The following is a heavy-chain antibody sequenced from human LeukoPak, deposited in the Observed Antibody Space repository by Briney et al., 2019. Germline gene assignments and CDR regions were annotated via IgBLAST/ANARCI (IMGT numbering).Heavy chain of an antibody. J-gene: IGHJ3*02. D-gene: IGHD1-1*01. CDR3: ARDGFNDRSGDNDGFDM. CDR1: GLTISSSG. V-gene: IGHV3-23*01. CDR2: ISGSGDRI. Sequence: GGSLRLSCAASGLTISSSGMSWVHQAPGKGLECVSAISGSGDRIHYADSVRGRFTISRDTSKDTLYLQMNSLRADDTAVYYCARDGFNDRSGDNDGFDMWGQGTMVTVSS.